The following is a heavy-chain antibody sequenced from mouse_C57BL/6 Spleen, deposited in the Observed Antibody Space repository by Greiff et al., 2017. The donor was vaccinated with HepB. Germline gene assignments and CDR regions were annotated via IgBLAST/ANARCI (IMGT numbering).Heavy chain of an antibody. CDR3: TDSNYVGY. CDR2: IRLKSDNYAT. Sequence: EVKVEESGGGLVQPGGSMKLSCVASGFTFSNYWMNWVRQSPEKGLEWVAQIRLKSDNYATHYAESVKGRFTISRDDSKSSVYLQMNNLRAEDTGIYYCTDSNYVGYWGQGTTLTVSS. J-gene: IGHJ2*01. V-gene: IGHV6-3*01. CDR1: GFTFSNYW.